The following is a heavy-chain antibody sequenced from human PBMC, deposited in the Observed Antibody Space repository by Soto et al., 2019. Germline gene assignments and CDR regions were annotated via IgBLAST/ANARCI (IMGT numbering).Heavy chain of an antibody. Sequence: PGGSLRLSCAASGFTFSSYSMNWVRQAPGKRLEWVSSISSSSSYIYYADSAKGRFTISRDNAKNSLYLQMNSLRAEDTAVYYCARDGGGYSYGYDYYYGMDVWGQGTTVTVSS. J-gene: IGHJ6*02. CDR3: ARDGGGYSYGYDYYYGMDV. CDR2: ISSSSSYI. D-gene: IGHD5-18*01. V-gene: IGHV3-21*01. CDR1: GFTFSSYS.